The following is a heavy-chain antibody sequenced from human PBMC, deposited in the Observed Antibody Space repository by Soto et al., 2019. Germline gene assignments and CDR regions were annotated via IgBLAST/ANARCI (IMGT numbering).Heavy chain of an antibody. V-gene: IGHV4-4*02. CDR3: AKVSGSYYYGMDV. D-gene: IGHD1-26*01. Sequence: QVQLQESGPGLVKPSGTLSLTCAVSGGSISSSNLWSWVRQPPGKGLEWIGEIYHIGSTNYNPSLKSRVTISVDQYKNQFSLKLSSGTAADTAVYYCAKVSGSYYYGMDVWGQGTRVTVSS. J-gene: IGHJ6*02. CDR2: IYHIGST. CDR1: GGSISSSNL.